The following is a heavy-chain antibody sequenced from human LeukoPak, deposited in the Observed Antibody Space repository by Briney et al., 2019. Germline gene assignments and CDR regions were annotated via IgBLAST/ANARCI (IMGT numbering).Heavy chain of an antibody. V-gene: IGHV3-21*01. CDR1: GFPFSSYS. CDR2: ISSSSSYI. Sequence: GGSLRLSCAASGFPFSSYSMNWVRQAPGKGLEWVSSISSSSSYIYYADSVKGRFTISRDNANNALYLQMNRLRAEETAVYACARDRKGFVVVPAARGNWFDPWGQGTLVTVSS. J-gene: IGHJ5*02. D-gene: IGHD2-2*01. CDR3: ARDRKGFVVVPAARGNWFDP.